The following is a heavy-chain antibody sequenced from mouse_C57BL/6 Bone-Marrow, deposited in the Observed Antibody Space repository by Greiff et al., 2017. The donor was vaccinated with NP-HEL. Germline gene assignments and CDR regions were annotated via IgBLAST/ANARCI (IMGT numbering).Heavy chain of an antibody. J-gene: IGHJ2*01. D-gene: IGHD1-1*01. CDR3: AREILITTVVATGYFDY. CDR1: GYTFTSYW. Sequence: VQLQQSGAELVKPGASVKLSCKASGYTFTSYWMHWVKQRPGQGLEWIGMIHPNSGSTNYNEKFKSKATLTVDKSSSTAYMQLSSLTSEDSAVYYCAREILITTVVATGYFDYWGQGTTLTVSS. CDR2: IHPNSGST. V-gene: IGHV1-64*01.